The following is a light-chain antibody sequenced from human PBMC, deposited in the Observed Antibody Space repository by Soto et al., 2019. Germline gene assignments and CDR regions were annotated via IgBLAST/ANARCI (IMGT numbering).Light chain of an antibody. Sequence: QSALTQPASLSGSPGQSITISCAGTSSDVGGYNYVSWYQQHPGKVPRLIISDVNKRPSGVSDRFSGSKSGNTASLTISGLQAEDEADYYCASFTRSVTVVFGGGTKLTVL. V-gene: IGLV2-14*03. CDR1: SSDVGGYNY. J-gene: IGLJ2*01. CDR3: ASFTRSVTVV. CDR2: DVN.